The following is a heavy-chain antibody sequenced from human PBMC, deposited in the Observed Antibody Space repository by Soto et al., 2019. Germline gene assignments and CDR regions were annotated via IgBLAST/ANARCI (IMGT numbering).Heavy chain of an antibody. D-gene: IGHD6-19*01. CDR1: GVYITNYY. CDR3: ASGQWLVARPYYFDY. CDR2: VYKSGST. J-gene: IGHJ4*02. Sequence: QVQLQESGPGLVKPSETLSLTCTLSGVYITNYYWHWIRQPPGKGLEWIGYVYKSGSTNYNPALKRRVPMSADTSKNQFSLTLMYVTAADTGVYFCASGQWLVARPYYFDYWGQGVQVSVSS. V-gene: IGHV4-59*01.